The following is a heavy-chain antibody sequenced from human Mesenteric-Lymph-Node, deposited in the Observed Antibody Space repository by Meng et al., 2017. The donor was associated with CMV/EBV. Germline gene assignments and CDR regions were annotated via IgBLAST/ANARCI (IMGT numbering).Heavy chain of an antibody. CDR2: VNVKTGGP. CDR1: GFTLVSNA. V-gene: IGHV7-4-1*02. D-gene: IGHD3-16*01. J-gene: IGHJ4*02. CDR3: ASGWGTGPLDY. Sequence: SCKPSGFTLVSNAMHWVRQTPGQGLEWMGWVNVKTGGPTYAQDFTGRFVFSFDTSVSTTYLQISSLKTEDTAVYYCASGWGTGPLDYWGQGTLVTVSS.